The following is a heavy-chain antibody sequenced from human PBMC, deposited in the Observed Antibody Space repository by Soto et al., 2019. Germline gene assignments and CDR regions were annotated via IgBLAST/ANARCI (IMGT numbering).Heavy chain of an antibody. Sequence: SETLSLTCTVSGGSISSGDYYWSWIRQPPGKGLEWIGYIYYSGSTFYNPSLKSRVTISVDTSKNQFSLKLSSVTAADTAVYYCASRSGYYFIAPNAFDIWGQGTMVTVSS. CDR1: GGSISSGDYY. V-gene: IGHV4-30-4*01. J-gene: IGHJ3*02. CDR2: IYYSGST. D-gene: IGHD3-22*01. CDR3: ASRSGYYFIAPNAFDI.